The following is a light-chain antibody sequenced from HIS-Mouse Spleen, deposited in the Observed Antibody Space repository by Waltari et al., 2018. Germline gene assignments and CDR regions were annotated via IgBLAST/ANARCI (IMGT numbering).Light chain of an antibody. CDR1: QGISSA. CDR3: QQFNSYPHT. CDR2: DAS. J-gene: IGKJ2*01. V-gene: IGKV1-13*02. Sequence: AIQLTQSPSSLSASVGYRVTITCRASQGISSALAWYQQKPWKAPKLLIYDASSLESGVPSRFSGSGSGTDFTLTISSLQPEDFATYYCQQFNSYPHTFGQGTKLEIK.